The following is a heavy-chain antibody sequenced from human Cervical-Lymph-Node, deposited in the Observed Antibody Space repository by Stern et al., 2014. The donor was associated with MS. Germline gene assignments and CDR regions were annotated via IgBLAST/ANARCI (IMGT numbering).Heavy chain of an antibody. Sequence: VQLVQSGAEVKKPGASVKVSCKASGHIFTDYYVHWVRQAPGQGLEWMGWINPNSGGTKYAQKFQGRVTMTRDTSITTAYMELSRLRSDDTAVYYCARESTRMAAAGTEYFHHWGQGTLVTVSS. CDR3: ARESTRMAAAGTEYFHH. CDR1: GHIFTDYY. J-gene: IGHJ1*01. V-gene: IGHV1-2*02. CDR2: INPNSGGT. D-gene: IGHD6-13*01.